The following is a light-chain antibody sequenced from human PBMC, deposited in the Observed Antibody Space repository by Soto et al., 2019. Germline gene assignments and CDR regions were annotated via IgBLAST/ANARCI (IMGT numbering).Light chain of an antibody. CDR1: SGHSSHA. CDR3: QTWGTGIRV. V-gene: IGLV4-69*01. Sequence: QAVVTQSPSASASLGASVKLTCTLSSGHSSHAIAWHQQQPEKGPRYLMKLNSDGSHSKGDGIPDRFSGSSSGAERYLTISSLQSEDEADYYCQTWGTGIRVFVGGTKVTVL. J-gene: IGLJ2*01. CDR2: LNSDGSH.